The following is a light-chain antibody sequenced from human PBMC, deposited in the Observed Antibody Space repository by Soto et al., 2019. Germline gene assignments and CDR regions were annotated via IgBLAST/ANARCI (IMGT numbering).Light chain of an antibody. J-gene: IGLJ2*01. V-gene: IGLV1-44*01. Sequence: QSVLTQTPSASGTPGHRVTISCSGSTSNLGRNVVNWYQQLPGKAPKLVIHSNNQRPSGVPDRFSGSKSGTSASLAINGLQSEDEADYYCCSYAGSYRVFGGGTKLTVL. CDR3: CSYAGSYRV. CDR2: SNN. CDR1: TSNLGRNV.